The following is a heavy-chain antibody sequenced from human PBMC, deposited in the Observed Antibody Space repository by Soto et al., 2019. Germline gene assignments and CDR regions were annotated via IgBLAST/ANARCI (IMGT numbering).Heavy chain of an antibody. CDR1: GYTFSGFY. CDR3: ASAAVTGTAGLDF. J-gene: IGHJ4*02. CDR2: INPSNGGT. V-gene: IGHV1-2*02. Sequence: QVLLLQSGAEVKKPGASVKVSCKASGYTFSGFYMHWVRQAPGQGLEWMGWINPSNGGTKYAEKFQGRVTMTRDTSISTAYVELSRLTSDDTAVYYCASAAVTGTAGLDFWGQATLVTVSS. D-gene: IGHD6-19*01.